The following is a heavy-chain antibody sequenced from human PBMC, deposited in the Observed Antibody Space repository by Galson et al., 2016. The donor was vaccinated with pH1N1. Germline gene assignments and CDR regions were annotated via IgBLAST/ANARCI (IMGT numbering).Heavy chain of an antibody. D-gene: IGHD1-1*01. V-gene: IGHV5-51*03. CDR2: IYPGDSDT. J-gene: IGHJ4*02. Sequence: QSGAEVKKPRESLRISCKGFGYSFSNYWIAWVRQMPGKGLECMGVIYPGDSDTKYNPSFEGQVVISAEKSISSVVLQWNSLEASDTAMYYCARSTKGVSTGHFDSWGQGTLVTVSS. CDR1: GYSFSNYW. CDR3: ARSTKGVSTGHFDS.